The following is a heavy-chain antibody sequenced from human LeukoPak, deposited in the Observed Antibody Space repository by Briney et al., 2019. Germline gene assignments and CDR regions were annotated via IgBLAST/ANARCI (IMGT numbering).Heavy chain of an antibody. CDR3: AKVVISWGPTSQDY. V-gene: IGHV3-23*01. J-gene: IGHJ4*02. D-gene: IGHD6-13*01. CDR2: ISGNGGNT. CDR1: GFTFSSYA. Sequence: GGSLRLSCAASGFTFSSYAMSWVRQAPGKGLDWASTISGNGGNTYYADSVKGRFTISRDNSKNTLYLQINTLRAEDMAVYYCAKVVISWGPTSQDYWGQGTLVTVSS.